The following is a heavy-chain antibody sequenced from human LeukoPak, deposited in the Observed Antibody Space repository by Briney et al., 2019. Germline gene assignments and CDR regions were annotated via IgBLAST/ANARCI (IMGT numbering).Heavy chain of an antibody. CDR1: GGTFSSYA. D-gene: IGHD5-18*01. V-gene: IGHV1-69*05. J-gene: IGHJ6*03. Sequence: GASVKVSCKASGGTFSSYAISWVRQAPGQGLEWMGGIIPIFGTLNYAQKFQGRVTITTDESTSTAYMELSSLRSEDTAVYYCARYRVDTAMVTPGNYYYYYMDVWGKGTTVTVSS. CDR2: IIPIFGTL. CDR3: ARYRVDTAMVTPGNYYYYYMDV.